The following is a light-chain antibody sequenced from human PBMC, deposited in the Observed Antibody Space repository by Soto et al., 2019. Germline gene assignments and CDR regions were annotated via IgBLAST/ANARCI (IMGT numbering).Light chain of an antibody. J-gene: IGLJ2*01. CDR3: SSYTSSSTVI. V-gene: IGLV2-14*01. CDR2: EVS. CDR1: SSDVGGYNY. Sequence: QSALTQPASVSGSPGQSITFSCTGTSSDVGGYNYVSWYQQHPGKAPKLMIFEVSNRPSGVSNRFSGSKSGNTASLTISGLQAEDEADYYCSSYTSSSTVIFGGGTKLTVL.